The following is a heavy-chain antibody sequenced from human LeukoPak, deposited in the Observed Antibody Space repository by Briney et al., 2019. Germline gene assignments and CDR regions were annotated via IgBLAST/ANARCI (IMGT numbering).Heavy chain of an antibody. D-gene: IGHD6-6*01. Sequence: GGSLRLSSAASGFTFTTYDMSWVRQAPGKGLEWVSAISDDGRSTYYADSVKGRFTISRDNSKNTLYLQMNNLRAEDTAFYYCAKRVPYSSSSVYFDCWGQGTLVTVSS. CDR3: AKRVPYSSSSVYFDC. V-gene: IGHV3-23*01. CDR1: GFTFTTYD. CDR2: ISDDGRST. J-gene: IGHJ4*02.